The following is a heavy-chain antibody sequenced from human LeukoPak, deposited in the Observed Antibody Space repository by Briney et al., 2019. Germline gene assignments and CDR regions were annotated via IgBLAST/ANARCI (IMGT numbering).Heavy chain of an antibody. D-gene: IGHD2-15*01. CDR2: ISSSSSYI. CDR1: GFTFSSYS. Sequence: GGSLRLSCAASGFTFSSYSMNWVRQAPGKGLEWVSSISSSSSYIYYADSVKGRFTISRDNAKNSLYLQMNSLRAEDTAVYYCARGPQFGRLGAFDIWGQGTMVTVSS. V-gene: IGHV3-21*01. CDR3: ARGPQFGRLGAFDI. J-gene: IGHJ3*02.